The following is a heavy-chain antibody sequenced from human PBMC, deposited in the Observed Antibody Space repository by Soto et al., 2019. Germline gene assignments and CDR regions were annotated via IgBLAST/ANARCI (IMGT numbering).Heavy chain of an antibody. Sequence: GGSLRLSCAASGFTFSSYGMHWVRQAPGKGLEWVAVIWYDGSNKYYADSVKGRFTISRDNSKNTLYLQMNSLRAEDTAVYYCERAPPRGIADPGTWGPRMYVWGQGTTGTVSS. CDR2: IWYDGSNK. D-gene: IGHD6-13*01. CDR3: ERAPPRGIADPGTWGPRMYV. J-gene: IGHJ6*02. CDR1: GFTFSSYG. V-gene: IGHV3-33*01.